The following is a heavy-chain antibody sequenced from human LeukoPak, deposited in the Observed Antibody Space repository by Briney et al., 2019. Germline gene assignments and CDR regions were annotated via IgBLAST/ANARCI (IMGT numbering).Heavy chain of an antibody. CDR1: GFTFSSYS. J-gene: IGHJ3*02. CDR3: ARDMRHSGSYDAFDI. V-gene: IGHV3-21*01. CDR2: ISSSSSYI. Sequence: GGFLRLSCAASGFTFSSYSMNWVRQAPGKELEWVSSISSSSSYIYYADSVKGRFTISRDNAKNSLYLQMNSLRAEDTAVYYCARDMRHSGSYDAFDIWGQGTMVTVSS. D-gene: IGHD1-26*01.